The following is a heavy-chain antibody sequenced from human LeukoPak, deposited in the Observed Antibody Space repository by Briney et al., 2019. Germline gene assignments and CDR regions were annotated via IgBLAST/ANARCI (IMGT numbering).Heavy chain of an antibody. D-gene: IGHD3/OR15-3a*01. CDR3: ARGGMILVVGIFDY. Sequence: PGGSLRLSCAASGFTFSSYGMHWVRQAPGKGLEWVAVISYDGSNKYYADSVKGRFTISRDNSKNTLYLQMNSLRAEDTAVYYCARGGMILVVGIFDYWGQGTLVTVSS. V-gene: IGHV3-30*03. CDR1: GFTFSSYG. CDR2: ISYDGSNK. J-gene: IGHJ4*02.